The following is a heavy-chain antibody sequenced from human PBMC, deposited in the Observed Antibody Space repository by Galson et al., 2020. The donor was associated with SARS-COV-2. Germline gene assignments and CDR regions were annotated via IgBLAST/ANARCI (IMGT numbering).Heavy chain of an antibody. V-gene: IGHV4-61*01. CDR2: ISYSGST. CDR1: GDSVSSGSYY. Sequence: SETLSLTCTVSGDSVSSGSYYWSWIRQPPGQGLECIGYISYSGSTHYNPSLKSRVTISVDTSKNQFSLKVTSVTGADTAVYYCARVALAVAAIEQWGQGTLVTVSS. J-gene: IGHJ4*02. CDR3: ARVALAVAAIEQ. D-gene: IGHD6-19*01.